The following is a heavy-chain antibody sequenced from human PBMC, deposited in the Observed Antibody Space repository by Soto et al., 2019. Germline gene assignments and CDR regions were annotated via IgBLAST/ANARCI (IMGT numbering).Heavy chain of an antibody. V-gene: IGHV3-9*01. CDR2: INWNSCSI. CDR1: GFTFDDYA. J-gene: IGHJ1*01. D-gene: IGHD6-13*01. CDR3: VKDESINWYSGHFRH. Sequence: LRLSCAASGFTFDDYAMHWVRQVPAKGLEWVSGINWNSCSIGYADSVKGRFAISRDNAKNSLHLQMNSLRAEDTAFYYCVKDESINWYSGHFRHWGQGTLVTVSS.